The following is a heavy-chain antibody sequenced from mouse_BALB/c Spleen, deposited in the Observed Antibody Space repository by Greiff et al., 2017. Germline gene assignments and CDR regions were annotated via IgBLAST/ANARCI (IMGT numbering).Heavy chain of an antibody. V-gene: IGHV1S135*01. CDR1: GYSFTSYY. CDR2: IDPFNGGT. Sequence: VQLQQSGPELMKPGASVKISCKASGYSFTSYYMHWVKQSHGKSLEWIGYIDPFNGGTSYNQNFKGKATLTVDKSSSTAYMHLSSLTSEDSAVYYCARQYGNYDYAMDYWGQGTSVTVSS. D-gene: IGHD2-10*02. J-gene: IGHJ4*01. CDR3: ARQYGNYDYAMDY.